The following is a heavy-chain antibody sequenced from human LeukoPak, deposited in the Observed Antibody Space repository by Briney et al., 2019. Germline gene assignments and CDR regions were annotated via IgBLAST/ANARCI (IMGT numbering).Heavy chain of an antibody. J-gene: IGHJ4*01. CDR1: GFTVSSNY. Sequence: GGSLRLSCAASGFTVSSNYMSWVRQAPGKGLEWVSIIYSGGSTHYADSVKGRFTISRHNSKNTLFLQMNSQRAEDTAVYYCAMGVGTTTGLDYWGQGTLVTVSS. CDR2: IYSGGST. V-gene: IGHV3-53*04. CDR3: AMGVGTTTGLDY. D-gene: IGHD1-26*01.